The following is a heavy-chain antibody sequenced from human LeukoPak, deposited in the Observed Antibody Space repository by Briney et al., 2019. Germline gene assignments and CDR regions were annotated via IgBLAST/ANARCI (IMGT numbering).Heavy chain of an antibody. CDR1: GGSISSYY. V-gene: IGHV4-59*01. CDR2: IDYSGST. CDR3: ARQRCSGCSCIDY. Sequence: SETLSLTCTVSGGSISSYYWSWIRQPPGKGLEWIGYIDYSGSTIYNPSLTSRVTISVDTSKNQFSLKLSSVTAADTAVYYCARQRCSGCSCIDYWGQGTLVTVSS. D-gene: IGHD2-15*01. J-gene: IGHJ4*02.